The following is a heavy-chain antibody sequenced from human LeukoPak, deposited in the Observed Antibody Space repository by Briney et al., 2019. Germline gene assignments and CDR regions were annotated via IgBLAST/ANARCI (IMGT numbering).Heavy chain of an antibody. CDR3: ARDPFPESVYDILTGYFLD. D-gene: IGHD3-9*01. J-gene: IGHJ4*02. V-gene: IGHV3-74*01. CDR1: GFTFSSYA. Sequence: GGSLRLSCAASGFTFSSYAMSWVRQAPGKGLVWVSRINTDGSITTYADSVKGRFTISRDNAKNTLFLRMNSLRAEDTAVYYCARDPFPESVYDILTGYFLDWGQGTLVTVSS. CDR2: INTDGSIT.